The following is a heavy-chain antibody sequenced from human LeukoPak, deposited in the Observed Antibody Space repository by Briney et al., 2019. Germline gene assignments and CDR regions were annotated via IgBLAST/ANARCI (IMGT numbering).Heavy chain of an antibody. CDR2: IYYSGST. CDR3: ARAVATAPLRPSFFDY. J-gene: IGHJ4*02. V-gene: IGHV4-59*08. CDR1: GGSISSYY. D-gene: IGHD5-12*01. Sequence: SETLSLTCTVSGGSISSYYWSWIRQPPGKGLEWIGYIYYSGSTNYNPSLKSRVTISVDTSKNQFSLKLSSVTAADTAVYYCARAVATAPLRPSFFDYWGQGTLVTVSS.